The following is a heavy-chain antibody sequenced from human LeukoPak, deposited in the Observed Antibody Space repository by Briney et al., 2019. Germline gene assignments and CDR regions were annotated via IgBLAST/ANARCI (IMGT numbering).Heavy chain of an antibody. CDR2: ISYDGTNK. D-gene: IGHD6-19*01. J-gene: IGHJ3*02. CDR1: GFTFSSYG. CDR3: AKVGPGIAVAGRTSNAFDI. Sequence: PGRSLRLSCAASGFTFSSYGMHWVRQAPGKGLEWVAVISYDGTNKYYADSVKGRFTISRDNSKNTLYLQMNSLRAEDTAVYYCAKVGPGIAVAGRTSNAFDIWGQGTMVTVSS. V-gene: IGHV3-30*18.